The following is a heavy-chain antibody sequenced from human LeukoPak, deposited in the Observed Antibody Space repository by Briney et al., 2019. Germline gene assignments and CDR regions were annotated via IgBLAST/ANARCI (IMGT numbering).Heavy chain of an antibody. CDR3: TTIPSGDYDNY. V-gene: IGHV3-15*01. J-gene: IGHJ4*02. D-gene: IGHD4-17*01. CDR1: GLIFSNAW. Sequence: GGSLRLSCAASGLIFSNAWMSWVRQAPGKGLEWVGRIKSKSDGGTTDYAAPVKGRFAISRDDSKNTLYLQMNSLETEDTAVYYCTTIPSGDYDNYWGQGTLVTVSS. CDR2: IKSKSDGGTT.